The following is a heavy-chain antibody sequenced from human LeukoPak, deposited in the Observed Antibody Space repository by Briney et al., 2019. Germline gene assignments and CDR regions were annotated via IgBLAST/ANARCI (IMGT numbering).Heavy chain of an antibody. V-gene: IGHV3-7*03. J-gene: IGHJ3*02. CDR3: ARVSYDILTGYSGDDAFDI. CDR1: GFTFSSYW. Sequence: PVGSLRLSCAASGFTFSSYWMSWVRQAPGKGLEWVANIKQDGSEKYYVDSVKGRFTISRDNAKNSLYLQMNSLRAEDTAVYYCARVSYDILTGYSGDDAFDIWGQGTMVTVSS. CDR2: IKQDGSEK. D-gene: IGHD3-9*01.